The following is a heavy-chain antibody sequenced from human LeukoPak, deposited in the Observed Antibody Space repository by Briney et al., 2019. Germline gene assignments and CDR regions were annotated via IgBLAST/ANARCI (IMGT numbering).Heavy chain of an antibody. CDR3: ARRLWFGGSDY. Sequence: GDALKISCEGSGYSFTSYWISWVRQMPGKGREWLGRVDPSDSYTNYSPSFQGHVTILADTSIRTAYLQGSSLKASDTAMSDCARRLWFGGSDYWGQGTLVTVSS. J-gene: IGHJ4*02. D-gene: IGHD3-10*01. CDR2: VDPSDSYT. V-gene: IGHV5-10-1*01. CDR1: GYSFTSYW.